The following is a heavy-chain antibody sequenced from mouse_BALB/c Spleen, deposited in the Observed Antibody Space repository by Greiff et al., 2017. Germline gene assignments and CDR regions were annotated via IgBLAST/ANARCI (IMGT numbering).Heavy chain of an antibody. CDR3: TRRRGTYFDV. Sequence: VQLQQSGAELVRPGASVTLSCKASGYTFTDYEMHWVKQTPVHGLEWIGAIDPETGGTAYNQKFKGKATLTADKSSSTAYMELRSLTSEDSAVYYYTRRRGTYFDVWGEGTTVTVSS. CDR1: GYTFTDYE. CDR2: IDPETGGT. J-gene: IGHJ1*01. V-gene: IGHV1-15*01. D-gene: IGHD2-14*01.